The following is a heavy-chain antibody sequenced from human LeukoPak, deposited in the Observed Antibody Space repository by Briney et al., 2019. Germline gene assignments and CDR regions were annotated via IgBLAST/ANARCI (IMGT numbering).Heavy chain of an antibody. CDR3: ARVQQWLGYVY. Sequence: ASVKVSCKTSAYSFTPYAMHWVRQAPGQRLEWMGWINAGNGHTKYSQEFQGRLTITRDTSANIVYMDLSSLRSEDMAVYYCARVQQWLGYVYWGQGTLVTVSS. CDR1: AYSFTPYA. CDR2: INAGNGHT. J-gene: IGHJ4*02. D-gene: IGHD6-19*01. V-gene: IGHV1-3*03.